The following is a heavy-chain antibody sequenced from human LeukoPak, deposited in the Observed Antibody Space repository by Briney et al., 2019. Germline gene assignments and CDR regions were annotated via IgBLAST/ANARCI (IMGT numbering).Heavy chain of an antibody. CDR1: GFTFSSYS. D-gene: IGHD3-9*01. V-gene: IGHV3-21*01. Sequence: GGSLRLSCAASGFTFSSYSMNWVRQAPGKGLEWVSSISSSSSYIYYADSVKGRFTISRDNAKNSLYLQMNSLRAEDTAVYYCAKFSGGEYYDILPGYWGQGTLVTVSS. J-gene: IGHJ4*02. CDR2: ISSSSSYI. CDR3: AKFSGGEYYDILPGY.